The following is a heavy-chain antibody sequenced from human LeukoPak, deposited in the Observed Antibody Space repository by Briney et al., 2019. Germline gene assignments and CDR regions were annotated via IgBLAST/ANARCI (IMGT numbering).Heavy chain of an antibody. J-gene: IGHJ4*02. Sequence: PSETLSLTCTVSGVSVGSAGYHSTWLRQAPGKGLEWTGQMYYNENSNYNPFLKSRVTMSLDPSQNEFSLKLTSVTAADTAVYYCARSQSQSGTYRYYFAYWGQGTLVTVSS. CDR1: GVSVGSAGYH. D-gene: IGHD1-26*01. V-gene: IGHV4-61*08. CDR2: MYYNENS. CDR3: ARSQSQSGTYRYYFAY.